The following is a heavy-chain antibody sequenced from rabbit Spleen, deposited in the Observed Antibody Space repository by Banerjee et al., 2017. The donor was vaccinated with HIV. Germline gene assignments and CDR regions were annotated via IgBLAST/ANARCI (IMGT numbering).Heavy chain of an antibody. J-gene: IGHJ4*01. CDR2: INPVFGIT. CDR1: GFTLSSYY. D-gene: IGHD8-1*01. V-gene: IGHV1S7*01. CDR3: ARDGAGGSYFDL. Sequence: HLKESGGGLVQPGGSLKLSCKASGFTLSSYYMNWVRQAPGKGLELIGYINPVFGITYYASWVNGRFSISRENAQNTVFLQMTRLTAADTATYFCARDGAGGSYFDLWGPGTLVTVS.